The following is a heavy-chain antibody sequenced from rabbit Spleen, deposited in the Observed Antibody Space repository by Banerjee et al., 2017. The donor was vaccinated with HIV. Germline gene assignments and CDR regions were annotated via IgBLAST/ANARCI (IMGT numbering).Heavy chain of an antibody. V-gene: IGHV1S40*01. CDR1: GFSFSNSYY. CDR3: ARTTYGYDDYADLYYAAMDL. J-gene: IGHJ6*01. Sequence: QSLEESGGGLVQPEGSLPLTCTASGFSFSNSYYVCWVRQAPGKGLEWIGCILSGSACITYYAGWANGRFTTTKTSSTTVTLPTTRLTAADTATYFCARTTYGYDDYADLYYAAMDLWGQGTLVTVS. D-gene: IGHD6-1*01. CDR2: ILSGSACIT.